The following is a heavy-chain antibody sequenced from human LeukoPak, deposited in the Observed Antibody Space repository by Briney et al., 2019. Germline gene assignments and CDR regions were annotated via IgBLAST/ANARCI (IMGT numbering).Heavy chain of an antibody. CDR2: ISSSTSYI. J-gene: IGHJ4*02. D-gene: IGHD3-9*01. V-gene: IGHV3-21*01. CDR1: GFTFSNYS. CDR3: ARGLLREYFDWLYYFDY. Sequence: GGSLRLSCVASGFTFSNYSMNWVRQAPGKGLEWVSSISSSTSYIYYAESVKGRFTISRDNAKNSLYLQMNSLRAEDTAVYYCARGLLREYFDWLYYFDYWGQGTLVTVSS.